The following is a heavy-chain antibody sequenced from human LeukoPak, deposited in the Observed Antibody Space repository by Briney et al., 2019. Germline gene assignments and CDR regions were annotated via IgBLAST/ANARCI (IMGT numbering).Heavy chain of an antibody. V-gene: IGHV3-30*02. J-gene: IGHJ4*02. CDR1: GFTFSSYG. CDR3: ARGGYGSGSYPY. Sequence: GGSLRLSCAASGFTFSSYGMHWVRQAPCKGLEWVAFIRYDGSNKYYADSVKGRFTISRDNAKNSLYLQMDSLRAEDTALYYCARGGYGSGSYPYWGQGTLVTVSS. CDR2: IRYDGSNK. D-gene: IGHD3-10*01.